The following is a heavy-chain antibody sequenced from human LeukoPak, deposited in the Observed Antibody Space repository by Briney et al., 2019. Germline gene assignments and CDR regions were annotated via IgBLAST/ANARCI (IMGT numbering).Heavy chain of an antibody. V-gene: IGHV4-30-4*08. J-gene: IGHJ5*02. CDR3: ALYGSGSYYNWFDP. Sequence: SETLSLTCTVSGGSISSGDYYWSWIRQPPGKGLEWIGYIYYSGSTYYNPSFKSRVTISVDTSKNQFSLKLSSVTAADTAVYYCALYGSGSYYNWFDPWGQGTLVTVSS. CDR1: GGSISSGDYY. D-gene: IGHD3-10*01. CDR2: IYYSGST.